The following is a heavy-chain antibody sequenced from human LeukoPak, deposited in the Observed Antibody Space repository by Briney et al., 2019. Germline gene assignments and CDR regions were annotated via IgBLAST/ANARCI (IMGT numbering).Heavy chain of an antibody. CDR2: ISGSGGST. Sequence: GGSLRLSCAASGFTFSSYAMSWFRQAPGKGLEWVSAISGSGGSTYYADSVKGRFTISRDNSKNTLYLQMNSLRAEDTAVYYCAKDFHYSSGWYGPYPTYYYGMDVWGQGTTVTVSS. J-gene: IGHJ6*02. D-gene: IGHD6-19*01. V-gene: IGHV3-23*01. CDR1: GFTFSSYA. CDR3: AKDFHYSSGWYGPYPTYYYGMDV.